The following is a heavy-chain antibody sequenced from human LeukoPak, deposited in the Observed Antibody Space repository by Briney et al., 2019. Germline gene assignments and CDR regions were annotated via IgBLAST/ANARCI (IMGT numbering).Heavy chain of an antibody. CDR1: GLSISDQY. Sequence: GGSLRLSCAASGLSISDQYMSWVRQAPGKGLEWVSIIQSGGNIYYADSVKGRFTISRDNAKNTLYLQMNSLRAEDTAVYYCAGGISATGGGWGQGTMVTVSS. V-gene: IGHV3-53*01. CDR2: IQSGGNI. CDR3: AGGISATGGG. J-gene: IGHJ3*01. D-gene: IGHD6-13*01.